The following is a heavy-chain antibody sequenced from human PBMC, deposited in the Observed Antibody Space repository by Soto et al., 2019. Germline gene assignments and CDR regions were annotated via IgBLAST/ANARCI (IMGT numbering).Heavy chain of an antibody. V-gene: IGHV3-9*01. Sequence: HPGGSLRLSCVASGFTFDDYSVHWVRQAPGKGLEWVSGISWNSGSIGYADSVKGRFTISRDNTKKSLYLQMNSLRAEDTALYYCAVIEAVAYWGQGTLVTVSS. J-gene: IGHJ4*02. CDR1: GFTFDDYS. D-gene: IGHD6-13*01. CDR3: AVIEAVAY. CDR2: ISWNSGSI.